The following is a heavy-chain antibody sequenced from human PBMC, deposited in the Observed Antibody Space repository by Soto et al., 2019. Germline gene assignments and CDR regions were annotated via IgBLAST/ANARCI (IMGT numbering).Heavy chain of an antibody. V-gene: IGHV4-31*03. Sequence: PSETLSLTCTVSGGSISSGGYYWSWIRQHPGKGLEWIGYIYYSGSTYYNPSLKSRVTISVDTSKNQFSLKLSSVTAADTAVYYCASTPRGVIKKSYYYYGMDVWGQGTTVTVSS. CDR1: GGSISSGGYY. CDR2: IYYSGST. D-gene: IGHD3-10*01. J-gene: IGHJ6*02. CDR3: ASTPRGVIKKSYYYYGMDV.